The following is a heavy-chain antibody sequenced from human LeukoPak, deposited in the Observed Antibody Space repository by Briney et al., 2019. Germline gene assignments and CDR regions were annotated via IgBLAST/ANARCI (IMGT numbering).Heavy chain of an antibody. V-gene: IGHV3-7*01. CDR3: ARARSYSFDI. CDR2: IKPDESEK. D-gene: IGHD5-12*01. J-gene: IGHJ3*02. CDR1: GFSFSGSW. Sequence: GGSLRLSCAASGFSFSGSWMSWVRQAPGKGLEWVAHIKPDESEKFYMDSVKGRYTVSRDNAKSLVFLLMNSLRAEDTAVYYCARARSYSFDIWGQGTMVTVSS.